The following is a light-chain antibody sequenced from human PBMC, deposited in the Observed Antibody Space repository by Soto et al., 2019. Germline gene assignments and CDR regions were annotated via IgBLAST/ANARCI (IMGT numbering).Light chain of an antibody. J-gene: IGKJ5*01. CDR2: LGS. V-gene: IGKV2-28*01. CDR3: LQAVETPPFT. CDR1: QSLLYSNGVNY. Sequence: DIVMTQSPLSLPVTPGEPASISCRCSQSLLYSNGVNYIYWYLXKPGQSXXLXIYLGSKRASGVPDRFSASGAGADYSLKISRVEAEDFGVYYCLQAVETPPFTFGRGTRRDI.